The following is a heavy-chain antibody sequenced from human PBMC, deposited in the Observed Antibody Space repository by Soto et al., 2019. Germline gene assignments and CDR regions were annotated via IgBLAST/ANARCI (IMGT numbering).Heavy chain of an antibody. V-gene: IGHV3-23*01. CDR1: GFTCSSYA. D-gene: IGHD4-17*01. CDR2: ISGSGGST. CDR3: AKDYGDYEYYYCGMDV. Sequence: XGALKPSCAASGFTCSSYAMSWVRKAPGKGLEWVSAISGSGGSTYYADSVKGRFTISRDNSKNTLYLQMNSLRAEDTAVYYCAKDYGDYEYYYCGMDVWGQGTTVTVSS. J-gene: IGHJ6*02.